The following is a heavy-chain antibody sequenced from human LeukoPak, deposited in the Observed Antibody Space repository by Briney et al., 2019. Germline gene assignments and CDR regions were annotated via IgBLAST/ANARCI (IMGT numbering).Heavy chain of an antibody. CDR1: AFTFSSYA. J-gene: IGHJ6*03. D-gene: IGHD6-13*01. Sequence: PGGSLSLSCAASAFTFSSYAMSWVRQAPGKGLEWVSAISGSGSSTYFADSVRGRFTISSDNSKNTLYLQMNSLRAEDTAVYYCAKEGRYSSPYYYMGVWGKGTTVTVSS. CDR3: AKEGRYSSPYYYMGV. CDR2: ISGSGSST. V-gene: IGHV3-23*01.